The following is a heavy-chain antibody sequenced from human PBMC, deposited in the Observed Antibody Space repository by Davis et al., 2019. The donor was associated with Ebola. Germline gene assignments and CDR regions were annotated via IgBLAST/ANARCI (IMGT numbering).Heavy chain of an antibody. D-gene: IGHD3-10*01. V-gene: IGHV4-4*02. J-gene: IGHJ4*02. CDR3: ARLEITMGQGVLIDATYFDY. Sequence: SETLSLTCSLSGGSFRSKYILTWVRQRPGKGLEWIGEIYPSGHPLYNPSLKGRVTISVDTSKNQFSLKVTSVTAADTAVYYCARLEITMGQGVLIDATYFDYWGQGSLVTVSS. CDR2: IYPSGHP. CDR1: GGSFRSKYI.